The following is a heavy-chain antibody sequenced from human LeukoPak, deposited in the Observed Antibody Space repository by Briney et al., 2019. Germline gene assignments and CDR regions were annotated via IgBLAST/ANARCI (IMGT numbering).Heavy chain of an antibody. V-gene: IGHV1-69*13. CDR3: ARHYYGSGSILYYGMDV. J-gene: IGHJ6*04. CDR2: IIPIFGAA. Sequence: SVKVSCKASGGTFSSYAISWVRQAPGQGLEWMGMIIPIFGAANYAQKFQGRVTITAGESTSTAHVELSSLRSEDTAVYYCARHYYGSGSILYYGMDVWGKGTTVTVSS. CDR1: GGTFSSYA. D-gene: IGHD3-10*01.